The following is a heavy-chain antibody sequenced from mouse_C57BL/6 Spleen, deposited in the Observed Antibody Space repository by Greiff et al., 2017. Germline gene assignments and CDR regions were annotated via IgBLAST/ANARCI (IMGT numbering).Heavy chain of an antibody. Sequence: QVQLQQPGAELVKPGASVKMSCKASGYTFTSYWITWVKQRPGQGLEWIGDIYPGSGSTNYNEKFKSKATLTVDTSSSTAYMQLSSLTSEDSAVYYGARGITTVDYAMDYWGQGTSVTVSS. D-gene: IGHD1-1*01. V-gene: IGHV1-55*01. CDR2: IYPGSGST. J-gene: IGHJ4*01. CDR1: GYTFTSYW. CDR3: ARGITTVDYAMDY.